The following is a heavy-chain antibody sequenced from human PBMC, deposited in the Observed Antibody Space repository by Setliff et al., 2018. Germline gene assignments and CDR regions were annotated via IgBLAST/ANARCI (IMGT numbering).Heavy chain of an antibody. CDR1: GFTFSSYA. Sequence: GGSLRHSCAASGFTFSSYAMSWVRQAPGKGLEWVSAISGSGGSTYYADSVKGRFTISRDNSKNTLYLQMNSLRAEDTAVYYCAKDQYSSGFYDYWGQGTLVTVSS. D-gene: IGHD6-19*01. CDR2: ISGSGGST. J-gene: IGHJ4*02. V-gene: IGHV3-23*01. CDR3: AKDQYSSGFYDY.